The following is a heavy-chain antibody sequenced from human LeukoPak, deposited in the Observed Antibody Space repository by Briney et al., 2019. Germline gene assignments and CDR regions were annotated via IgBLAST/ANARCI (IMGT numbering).Heavy chain of an antibody. J-gene: IGHJ4*02. CDR1: GFTFSSYG. CDR3: ARDRSISGWYTFDY. Sequence: GGSLRLSFAASGFTFSSYGMHWVRQAPGKGLEWVAFIRYDGSNKYYADSVKGRFTISRDNFKNTLYLQMNSLRAEDTAVYYCARDRSISGWYTFDYWGQGTLVTVSS. D-gene: IGHD6-19*01. V-gene: IGHV3-30*02. CDR2: IRYDGSNK.